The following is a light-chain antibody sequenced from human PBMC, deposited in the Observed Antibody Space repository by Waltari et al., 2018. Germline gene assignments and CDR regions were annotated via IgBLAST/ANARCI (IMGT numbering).Light chain of an antibody. CDR2: DAS. CDR3: QQRSNWPLT. J-gene: IGKJ4*01. V-gene: IGKV3-11*01. Sequence: EIVLTQSPATLSLSPGEIATLSCRASQSVSSYLAWYQQKPVQAPRLLIYDASNLATGIPARFSGSGSGTDFTLTISSLGPEDFAVYYCQQRSNWPLTFGGGTKVEIK. CDR1: QSVSSY.